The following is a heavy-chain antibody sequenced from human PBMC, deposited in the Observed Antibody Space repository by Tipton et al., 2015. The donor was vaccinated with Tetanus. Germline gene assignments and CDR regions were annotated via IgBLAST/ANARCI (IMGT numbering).Heavy chain of an antibody. CDR2: IHHSGLA. J-gene: IGHJ3*02. CDR1: GDSVSTGNFY. CDR3: ARNVYTVTSDAFDI. V-gene: IGHV4-30-4*01. D-gene: IGHD4-11*01. Sequence: TLSLTCSVSGDSVSTGNFYWSWIRQPPGKGLEWIAFIHHSGLAFSKPSLKSRVSISIDTSQNQFSLRLTSVTAADTAVYFCARNVYTVTSDAFDIWGHGTLVNVSS.